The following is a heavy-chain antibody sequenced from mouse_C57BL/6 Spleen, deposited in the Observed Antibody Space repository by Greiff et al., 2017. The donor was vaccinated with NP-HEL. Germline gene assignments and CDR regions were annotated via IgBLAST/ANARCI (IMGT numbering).Heavy chain of an antibody. V-gene: IGHV5-9-1*02. CDR1: GFTFSSYA. D-gene: IGHD2-2*01. CDR3: TREYYGYSFAY. CDR2: ISSGGDYI. Sequence: DVMLVESGEGLVKPGGSLKLSCAASGFTFSSYAMSWVRQTPEKRLEWVAYISSGGDYIYYADTVKGRFTISRDNARNTLYLQMSSLKSEDTAMYYCTREYYGYSFAYWGQGTLVTVSA. J-gene: IGHJ3*01.